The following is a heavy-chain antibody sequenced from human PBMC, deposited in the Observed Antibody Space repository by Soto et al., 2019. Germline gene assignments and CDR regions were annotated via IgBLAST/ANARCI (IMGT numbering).Heavy chain of an antibody. D-gene: IGHD2-15*01. J-gene: IGHJ4*02. CDR2: IYSGGST. Sequence: GGSLRLSCAASGCHVSSNYMTWVRQAPGKGLEWVSVIYSGGSTNYADSVKGRFTISRDDSKNTLFLQMNSLRAEDTAVYYCATAKLLLPWLFDYWGQGTLVTVSS. V-gene: IGHV3-66*01. CDR3: ATAKLLLPWLFDY. CDR1: GCHVSSNY.